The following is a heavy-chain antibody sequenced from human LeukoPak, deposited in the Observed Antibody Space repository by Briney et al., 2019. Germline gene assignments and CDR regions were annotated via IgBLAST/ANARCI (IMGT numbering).Heavy chain of an antibody. CDR3: ARDVTMIVVAGGFAFDI. Sequence: ASVKVSCKASGGTFNNYAVSWVRQAPGQGLEWMGWINPNSGGTNYAQKFQGRVTMTRDTSISTAYMELSRLRSDDTAVYYCARDVTMIVVAGGFAFDIWGQGTMVTVSS. D-gene: IGHD3-22*01. CDR1: GGTFNNYA. J-gene: IGHJ3*02. CDR2: INPNSGGT. V-gene: IGHV1-2*02.